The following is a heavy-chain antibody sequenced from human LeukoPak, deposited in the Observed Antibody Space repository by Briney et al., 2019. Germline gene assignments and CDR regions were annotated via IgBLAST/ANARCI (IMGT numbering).Heavy chain of an antibody. D-gene: IGHD2-2*01. CDR2: ISSGSTI. V-gene: IGHV3-11*01. Sequence: GGSLRPSCAASGFTFSDYYMSWIRQAPGKGLEWVSYISSGSTIYYADSVKGRFTISRDNAKNSLYLQMNSLRAEDTAVYYCASGGACSSTSCYLRNYWGQGTLVTVSS. J-gene: IGHJ4*02. CDR3: ASGGACSSTSCYLRNY. CDR1: GFTFSDYY.